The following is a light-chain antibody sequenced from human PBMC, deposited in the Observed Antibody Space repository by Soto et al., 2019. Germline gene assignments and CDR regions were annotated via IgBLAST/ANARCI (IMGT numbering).Light chain of an antibody. Sequence: QSALTQPASVSGSPGQSITISCTGTSSDIGGYNYVSWYQHHPGKAPKLMIYAVSDRPSGVSNRFSGSKSGNTASLTISGLQAEDEADYYCSSYTNSSPVVFGGGTKLTVL. CDR3: SSYTNSSPVV. V-gene: IGLV2-14*03. CDR1: SSDIGGYNY. CDR2: AVS. J-gene: IGLJ2*01.